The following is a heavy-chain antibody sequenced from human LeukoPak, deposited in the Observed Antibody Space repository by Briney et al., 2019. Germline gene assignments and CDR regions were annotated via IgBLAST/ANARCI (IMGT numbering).Heavy chain of an antibody. CDR1: GYSISSGYY. V-gene: IGHV4-38-2*02. CDR3: ARDAQFGVIII. CDR2: IYHSGST. J-gene: IGHJ1*01. Sequence: SETLSLTCTVSGYSISSGYYWGWIRQPPGKGLEWIGSIYHSGSTYYNPSLKSRVTASIDTSKNQFSLNLSSVTAADTAVYFCARDAQFGVIIIWGQGTLVTVSS. D-gene: IGHD3-3*01.